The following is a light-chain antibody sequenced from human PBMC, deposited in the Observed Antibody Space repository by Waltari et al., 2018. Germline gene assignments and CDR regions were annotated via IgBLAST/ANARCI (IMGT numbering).Light chain of an antibody. J-gene: IGKJ1*01. CDR3: QQYKSYPWT. V-gene: IGKV1-16*02. CDR2: AAS. CDR1: QGISDH. Sequence: DIQMTQSPTSLSAFVGDGVTITCRASQGISDHLAWSQQKPGKAPKSLIYAASLLQSGVPSKFSGSGSGTDFTLTISNLRPEDIATYYCQQYKSYPWTFGQGTKVEI.